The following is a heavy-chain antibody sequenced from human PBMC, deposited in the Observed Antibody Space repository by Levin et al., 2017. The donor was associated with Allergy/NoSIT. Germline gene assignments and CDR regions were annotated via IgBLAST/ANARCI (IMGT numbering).Heavy chain of an antibody. J-gene: IGHJ3*02. Sequence: PTGGSLRLSCAASGFTFDDYAMHWVRQAPGKGLEWVSGISWNSGSIGYADSVKGRFTISRDNAKNSLYLQMNSLRAEDTALYYCARSITGTLLRAFDIWGQGTMVTVSS. CDR1: GFTFDDYA. D-gene: IGHD1-20*01. CDR2: ISWNSGSI. V-gene: IGHV3-9*01. CDR3: ARSITGTLLRAFDI.